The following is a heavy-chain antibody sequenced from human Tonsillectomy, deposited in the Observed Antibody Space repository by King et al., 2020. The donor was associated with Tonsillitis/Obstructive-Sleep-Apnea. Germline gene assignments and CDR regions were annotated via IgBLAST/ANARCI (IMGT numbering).Heavy chain of an antibody. V-gene: IGHV1-69*04. CDR2: IIPILGIA. J-gene: IGHJ4*02. CDR1: GGTFSSYA. D-gene: IGHD3-3*01. CDR3: ARDWGVRDTIFGVVIIKPFDY. Sequence: QLVQSGAEVKKPGSSVKVSCKASGGTFSSYAISWVRQAPGQGLEWMGRIIPILGIANYAQKFQGRVTITADKSTSTAYMELSSLRSEDTAVYYCARDWGVRDTIFGVVIIKPFDYWGQGTLVTVSS.